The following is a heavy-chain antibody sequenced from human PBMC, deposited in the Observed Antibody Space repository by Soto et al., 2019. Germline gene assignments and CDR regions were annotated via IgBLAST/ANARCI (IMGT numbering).Heavy chain of an antibody. CDR3: ATLPPLIVLAILPLTS. J-gene: IGHJ4*02. V-gene: IGHV4-4*02. D-gene: IGHD2-2*01. CDR1: GGSISSTNW. CDR2: IYHTGTT. Sequence: QVQLQQSGPRLARPSETLSLTCVVSGGSISSTNWWTWVRQTPGKGLEWIGEIYHTGTTKYNPSPDNLATISMDKSNNQFSPDLTSVTAADTASNYSATLPPLIVLAILPLTSWGQGSLITVSS.